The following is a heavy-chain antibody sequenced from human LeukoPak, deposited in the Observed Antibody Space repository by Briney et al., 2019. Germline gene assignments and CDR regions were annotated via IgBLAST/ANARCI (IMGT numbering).Heavy chain of an antibody. CDR3: ARGGGAAADYSYYYMDV. Sequence: ASVKVSCKASGYTFTSYGITWVRQAPGQGLEWMGWISAYNGSTNYAQKLQGRVSMTTDTSTSTAYMELWSLRSDDTAVYYCARGGGAAADYSYYYMDVWGKGTTVTVSS. CDR2: ISAYNGST. J-gene: IGHJ6*03. CDR1: GYTFTSYG. D-gene: IGHD6-13*01. V-gene: IGHV1-18*01.